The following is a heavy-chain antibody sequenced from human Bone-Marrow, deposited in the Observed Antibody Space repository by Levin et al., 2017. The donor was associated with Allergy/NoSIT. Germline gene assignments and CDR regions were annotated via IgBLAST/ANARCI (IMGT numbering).Heavy chain of an antibody. CDR1: GFTFSNYA. CDR2: IRASNGEK. D-gene: IGHD2-15*01. Sequence: GGSLRLSCAACGFTFSNYAMSWVRQTPGKGLEWVSNIRASNGEKVYADSVKGRFTISRDNSKNTLYLQMNSLRVEDMAIYYCTKDQEDLDRGKLDYWGRGTLVTVS. CDR3: TKDQEDLDRGKLDY. V-gene: IGHV3-23*01. J-gene: IGHJ4*02.